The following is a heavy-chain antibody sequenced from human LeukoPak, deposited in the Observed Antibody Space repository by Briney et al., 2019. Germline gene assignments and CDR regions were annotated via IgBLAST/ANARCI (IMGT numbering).Heavy chain of an antibody. Sequence: GGSLRLSCAASGFTFSSYAMSWVRQAPGKGLEWVSAISSSGGSTYYADSVKGRFTISRDNSKNTLYLQMNSLRAEDTAVYYCAKLVDMIVVVITPNFDYWGQGTLVTVSS. V-gene: IGHV3-23*01. CDR1: GFTFSSYA. J-gene: IGHJ4*02. D-gene: IGHD3-22*01. CDR2: ISSSGGST. CDR3: AKLVDMIVVVITPNFDY.